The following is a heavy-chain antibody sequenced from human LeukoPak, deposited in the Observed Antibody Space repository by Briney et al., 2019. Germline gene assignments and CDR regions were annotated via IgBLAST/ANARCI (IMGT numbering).Heavy chain of an antibody. Sequence: GESLKISCKGSGYTFSSYWIGWVRQMPGKGLEWMGVIYPDDSDTRYSPSFQGQVTISADKSITTACLQWSSLKASDSAMYYCGRLAGLYSSSRSGSYFDSWGQGTLVTVSS. J-gene: IGHJ4*02. CDR2: IYPDDSDT. V-gene: IGHV5-51*01. CDR1: GYTFSSYW. D-gene: IGHD6-13*01. CDR3: GRLAGLYSSSRSGSYFDS.